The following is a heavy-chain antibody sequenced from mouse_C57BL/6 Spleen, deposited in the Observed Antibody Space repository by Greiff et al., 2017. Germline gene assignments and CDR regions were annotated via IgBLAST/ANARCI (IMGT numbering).Heavy chain of an antibody. D-gene: IGHD2-12*01. CDR2: INNGSSTI. V-gene: IGHV5-17*01. J-gene: IGHJ1*03. CDR1: GFTFSDYG. CDR3: ARPILDWYFDV. Sequence: EVKLVESGGGLVKPGGSLKLSCAASGFTFSDYGMHWVRQAPEKGLEWVAYINNGSSTIYYADTVKGGFTITRDNAKNTLFLQMTSLTSEDTAMYYCARPILDWYFDVWGTGTTVTVSS.